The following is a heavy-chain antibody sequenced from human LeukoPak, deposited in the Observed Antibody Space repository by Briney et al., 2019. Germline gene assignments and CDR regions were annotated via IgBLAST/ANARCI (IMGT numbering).Heavy chain of an antibody. CDR1: GFTFSSYS. CDR3: ARHYYGSGSVDY. CDR2: ITSSSSSI. V-gene: IGHV3-48*02. Sequence: PWGSLRLSCAASGFTFSSYSMNWVRQAPGKGLEWISYITSSSSSIHYADSVKGRFTVSRDNAKNSVYLQMNSLRDEDTAVYYCARHYYGSGSVDYWGQGTLVTVSS. D-gene: IGHD3-10*01. J-gene: IGHJ4*02.